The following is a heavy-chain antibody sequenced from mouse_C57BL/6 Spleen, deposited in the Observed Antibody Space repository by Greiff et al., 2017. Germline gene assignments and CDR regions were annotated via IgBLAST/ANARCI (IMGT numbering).Heavy chain of an antibody. CDR3: TREMGRGYAMDY. CDR2: ISSGGDYI. J-gene: IGHJ4*01. V-gene: IGHV5-9-1*02. CDR1: GFTFSSYA. D-gene: IGHD4-1*01. Sequence: EVQVVESGAGLVKPGGSLKLSCAASGFTFSSYAMSWVLQTPEKRLEWVAYISSGGDYIYYADTVKGRFTISTDNARNTLYLLMSSLKSEDTAMYYCTREMGRGYAMDYWGQGTSVTVSS.